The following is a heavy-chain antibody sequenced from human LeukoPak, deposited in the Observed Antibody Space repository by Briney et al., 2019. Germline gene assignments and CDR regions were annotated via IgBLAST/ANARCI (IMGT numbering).Heavy chain of an antibody. D-gene: IGHD4-17*01. CDR3: ARGDDYDDAFDI. CDR2: ISSSSSYI. Sequence: PGGSLRLSCAASGFTFSSYSMNWVRQAPGKGLEWVSSISSSSSYIYYADSVKGRFTISRDNAKNSLYLQMNSLRAEDTAVYCCARGDDYDDAFDIWGQGTMVTVSS. V-gene: IGHV3-21*01. J-gene: IGHJ3*02. CDR1: GFTFSSYS.